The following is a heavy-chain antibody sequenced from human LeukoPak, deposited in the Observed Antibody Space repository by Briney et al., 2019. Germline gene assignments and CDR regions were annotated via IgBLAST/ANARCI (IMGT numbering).Heavy chain of an antibody. J-gene: IGHJ4*02. CDR1: GGSISSYY. D-gene: IGHD3-10*01. CDR3: ARDDGSGSLPDY. CDR2: IYYSGNT. V-gene: IGHV4-59*01. Sequence: PSETLSLTCTVSGGSISSYYWSWIRQPPGKGLEWIGYIYYSGNTNYNPSLKSRVTISVDTSKNQFSLKLSSVTAADTAVYYCARDDGSGSLPDYWGQGTLVTVSS.